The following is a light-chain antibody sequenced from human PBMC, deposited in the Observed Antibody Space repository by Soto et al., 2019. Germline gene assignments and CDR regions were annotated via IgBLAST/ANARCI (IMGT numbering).Light chain of an antibody. Sequence: AVRMTQSPSSFSASTGDRVTISCRASQEISTYLAWYQQKPGKAPKLLIYGASTLHNELPSRFSGSGSGTDFTLTIDCLQSDDFATYYCQQANSFPLTFGPGTKVDIK. CDR1: QEISTY. CDR2: GAS. J-gene: IGKJ3*01. CDR3: QQANSFPLT. V-gene: IGKV1-8*01.